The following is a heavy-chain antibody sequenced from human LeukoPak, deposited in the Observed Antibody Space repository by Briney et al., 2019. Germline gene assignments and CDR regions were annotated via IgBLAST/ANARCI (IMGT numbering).Heavy chain of an antibody. CDR3: ARDRLGDYDHSGYYDK. Sequence: GGSLRLSCAASGFIFSDYYMSWIRQAPGKGLEWVSYICDSGRTIYYADSVKGRFTVSRDNAKNSVYLQMNNLGAEDTAVYYCARDRLGDYDHSGYYDKWGQGTLVTVSS. J-gene: IGHJ4*02. CDR1: GFIFSDYY. V-gene: IGHV3-11*01. CDR2: ICDSGRTI. D-gene: IGHD3-22*01.